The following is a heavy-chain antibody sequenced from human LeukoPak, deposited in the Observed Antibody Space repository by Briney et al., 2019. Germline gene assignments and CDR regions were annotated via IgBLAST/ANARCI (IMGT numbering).Heavy chain of an antibody. CDR3: ARDRLGDCTSTSCPSDAFDI. CDR2: SSYNGNT. D-gene: IGHD2-2*01. J-gene: IGHJ3*02. CDR1: GAYFTNYY. V-gene: IGHV4-59*01. Sequence: SETLSLTCTVSGAYFTNYYWSWIRQPPGKGLEWIGFSSYNGNTNYNPSLKSRVTISVDMSKNQFSLRLKSVTAADTAVYYCARDRLGDCTSTSCPSDAFDIWGRGTVVTVSS.